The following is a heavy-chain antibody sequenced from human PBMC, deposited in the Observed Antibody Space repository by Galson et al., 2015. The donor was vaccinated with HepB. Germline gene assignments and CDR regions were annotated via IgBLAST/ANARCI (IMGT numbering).Heavy chain of an antibody. CDR3: ATGPGGCSSASCLDGFDY. D-gene: IGHD2-2*01. CDR2: IDPSDSYT. CDR1: GYSFTSYW. J-gene: IGHJ4*02. V-gene: IGHV5-10-1*01. Sequence: QSGAEVKKPGESLRISCKGSGYSFTSYWISWVRQMPGKGLEWMGRIDPSDSYTNYSPSFQGHVTISADKSISTAYLQWSSLKASDTAMYYCATGPGGCSSASCLDGFDYWGQGTLVTVSS.